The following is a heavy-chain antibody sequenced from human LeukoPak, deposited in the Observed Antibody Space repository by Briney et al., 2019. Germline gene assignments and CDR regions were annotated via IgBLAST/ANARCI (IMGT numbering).Heavy chain of an antibody. D-gene: IGHD3-16*02. J-gene: IGHJ3*02. CDR3: ARVFAFGGVIVETDAFDI. V-gene: IGHV1-18*04. Sequence: ASVKVSCKASGYTFTSYGISWVRQAPGQGLEWMGWISAYNGNTNYAQKLQGRVTMTTDTSTSTAYMELRSLRSDDTAVYYCARVFAFGGVIVETDAFDIWGQGTMATVSS. CDR1: GYTFTSYG. CDR2: ISAYNGNT.